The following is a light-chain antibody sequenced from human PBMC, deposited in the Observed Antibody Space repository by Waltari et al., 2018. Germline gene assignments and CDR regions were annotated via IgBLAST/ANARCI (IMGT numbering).Light chain of an antibody. CDR3: AAWDDSLSTWV. CDR1: TSNIGINY. CDR2: RDN. Sequence: QSVLTQPPSASGTPGQRVSISCSGSTSNIGINYVHWYQQFPGAAPNLLIYRDNERPSGVPDRLSGSKSGASASLAISGLRSEDEADDFCAAWDDSLSTWVFGGGTKLTVL. V-gene: IGLV1-47*01. J-gene: IGLJ3*02.